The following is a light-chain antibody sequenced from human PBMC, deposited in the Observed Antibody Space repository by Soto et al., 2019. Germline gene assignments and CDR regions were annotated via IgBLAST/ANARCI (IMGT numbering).Light chain of an antibody. V-gene: IGKV3-11*01. J-gene: IGKJ1*01. CDR2: DAS. Sequence: EIVLTQSPATLSLSPGERATLSCRASQSISSDLAWYQQKPGQAPRLFIYDASNRVTGVPARFSGSGSGTDFTLTISSLQPEDFANYYCQQSYSTPWTFGQGTKV. CDR1: QSISSD. CDR3: QQSYSTPWT.